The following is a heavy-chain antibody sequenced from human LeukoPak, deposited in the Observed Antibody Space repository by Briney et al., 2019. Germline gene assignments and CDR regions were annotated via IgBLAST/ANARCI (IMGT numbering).Heavy chain of an antibody. CDR1: GYTFTGYY. CDR3: ARSQLWLQLRYFDY. CDR2: INPNSGGT. J-gene: IGHJ4*02. D-gene: IGHD5-24*01. Sequence: ASVKVSCKASGYTFTGYYMHWVRRAPGQGLEWMGWINPNSGGTNYAQKFQGRVTMTRDTSISTAYMELSGLRSDDTAVYYCARSQLWLQLRYFDYWGQRTLVTVSS. V-gene: IGHV1-2*02.